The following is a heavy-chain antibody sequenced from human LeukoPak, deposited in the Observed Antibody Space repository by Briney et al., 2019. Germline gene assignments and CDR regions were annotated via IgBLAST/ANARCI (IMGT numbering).Heavy chain of an antibody. CDR2: ISSSSSYI. D-gene: IGHD3-22*01. CDR3: ARGGTMKVVVHPLDY. CDR1: GFTFSSYS. V-gene: IGHV3-21*01. Sequence: PGGSLRLSCAASGFTFSSYSMNWVRQAPGKGLEWVSSISSSSSYIYYADSVKGRFTISRDNAKNSLYLQMNSLRAEDTAVYYCARGGTMKVVVHPLDYWGQGTLVTVSS. J-gene: IGHJ4*02.